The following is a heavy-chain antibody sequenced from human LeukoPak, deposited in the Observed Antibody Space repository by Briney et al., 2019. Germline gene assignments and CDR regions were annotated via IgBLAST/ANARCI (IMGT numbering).Heavy chain of an antibody. V-gene: IGHV3-53*01. D-gene: IGHD3-10*01. Sequence: GGSLRLSCAASGFTVSSNYMSWVRQAPGKGLEWVSVIYSGGSTYYADSVKGQFTISRDDAKNTLYLQMNSLRAEDTAVYYCARETEYYGSGSYYIGYWGQGTLVTVSS. CDR1: GFTVSSNY. J-gene: IGHJ4*02. CDR2: IYSGGST. CDR3: ARETEYYGSGSYYIGY.